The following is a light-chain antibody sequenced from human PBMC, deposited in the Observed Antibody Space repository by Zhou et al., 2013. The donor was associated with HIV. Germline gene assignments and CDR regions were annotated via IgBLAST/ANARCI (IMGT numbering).Light chain of an antibody. Sequence: AIRITQSPSSLSASTGDRVTITCRASQGISSYLAWYQQKPGKAPKLLIYAASTLQSGVPSRFSGSGSGTDFTLTINDLQPEDFATYYCQESFSSSRAFGQGTKLEI. CDR1: QGISSY. CDR2: AAS. V-gene: IGKV1-8*01. J-gene: IGKJ2*01. CDR3: QESFSSSRA.